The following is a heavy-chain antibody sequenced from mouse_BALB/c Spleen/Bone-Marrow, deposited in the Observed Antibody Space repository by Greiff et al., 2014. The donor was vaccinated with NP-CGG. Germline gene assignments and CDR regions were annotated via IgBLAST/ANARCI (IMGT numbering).Heavy chain of an antibody. J-gene: IGHJ4*01. D-gene: IGHD1-2*01. CDR1: GFSLTNYG. CDR3: ARITTATGAMDY. CDR2: IWADGST. V-gene: IGHV2-9*02. Sequence: QVQLQQSGPGLVAPSQSPSITCTVSGFSLTNYGVHWVRQPPGKGLEWLGVIWADGSTNYNSALMSRLSISKDNSKSQVLFKMNSLQTDDTAMYYCARITTATGAMDYWGQGTSVTVSS.